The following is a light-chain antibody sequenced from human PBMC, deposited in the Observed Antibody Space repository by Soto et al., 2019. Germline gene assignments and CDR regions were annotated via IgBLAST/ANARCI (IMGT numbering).Light chain of an antibody. CDR1: SSDVGGYNY. V-gene: IGLV2-14*01. CDR3: SSYSSSSTYV. Sequence: QSVLTQPASVSGSPGQSITISCTGTSSDVGGYNYVSWYQQHPGKAPKLMIYDVSNRPSGVSNRFSGSKSGNTASLTISGLQAEFEADYSCSSYSSSSTYVFATGTKVTVL. J-gene: IGLJ1*01. CDR2: DVS.